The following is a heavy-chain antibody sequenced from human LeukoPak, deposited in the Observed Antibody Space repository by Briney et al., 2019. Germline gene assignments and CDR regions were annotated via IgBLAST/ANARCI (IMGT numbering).Heavy chain of an antibody. CDR2: ISGSSGNT. J-gene: IGHJ4*02. D-gene: IGHD3-22*01. V-gene: IGHV3-23*01. CDR3: AKHSYYYDSSGYSSYFDY. CDR1: GFSFSIYA. Sequence: PVGSLRLSCAASGFSFSIYAMSWVRQAPGKGLEWVSGISGSSGNTYYADSVKGRFTISRDNSKNTLYLQMNSLRAEDTAVYYCAKHSYYYDSSGYSSYFDYWGQGTLVTVSS.